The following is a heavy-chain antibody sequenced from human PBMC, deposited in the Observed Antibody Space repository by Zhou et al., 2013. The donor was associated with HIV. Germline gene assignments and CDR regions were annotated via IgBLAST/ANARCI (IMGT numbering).Heavy chain of an antibody. Sequence: QVQLVQSGAEVMRPGSAVKVSCKASGGTFSTFAVSWVRQAPGQGLEWMGRIIPIFGTANYAQKFQGRVTITTDESTSTAYMELSSLRSEDTAVYYCARESGGGDTRLWVTTYYMDVWGKGTTVTVSS. CDR1: GGTFSTFA. D-gene: IGHD3-22*01. J-gene: IGHJ6*03. V-gene: IGHV1-69*05. CDR2: IIPIFGTA. CDR3: ARESGGGDTRLWVTTYYMDV.